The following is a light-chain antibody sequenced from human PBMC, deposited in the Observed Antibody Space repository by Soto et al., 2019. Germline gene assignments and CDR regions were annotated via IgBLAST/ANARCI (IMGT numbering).Light chain of an antibody. Sequence: EIVLTQSPATLSLSPGERATLSCRASQSVRNHLAWYQQKPGQAPRLLIYDASNRATGIPARFSGSGSGTVFTLTISSLEPEDFAVYYCQQRDTWPPFTFGPGTKVDIK. J-gene: IGKJ3*01. CDR1: QSVRNH. CDR2: DAS. V-gene: IGKV3-11*01. CDR3: QQRDTWPPFT.